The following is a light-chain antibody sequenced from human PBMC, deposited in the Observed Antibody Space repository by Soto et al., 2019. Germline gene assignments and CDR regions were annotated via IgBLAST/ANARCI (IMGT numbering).Light chain of an antibody. CDR2: AAS. V-gene: IGKV1-9*01. Sequence: EIQLTQSPSXLSPSIGESVTITCRASQVISTSLAWYQVKPGKAPKLLIYAASTLESGVPSRFSATVSGTEFSLTITSLQPEDFATYYCQQIFAFPITFGQGTRLEIK. J-gene: IGKJ5*01. CDR3: QQIFAFPIT. CDR1: QVISTS.